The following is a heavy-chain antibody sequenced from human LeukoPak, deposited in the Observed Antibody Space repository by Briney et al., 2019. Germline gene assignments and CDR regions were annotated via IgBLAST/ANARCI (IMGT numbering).Heavy chain of an antibody. CDR1: GGTFSSYA. D-gene: IGHD2-21*02. CDR2: IIPILGIA. CDR3: ARDGSYCGGDCRLHGMDV. Sequence: GASVKVSCKASGGTFSSYAISWVRQAPGQGLEWMGRIIPILGIANYAQKFQGRVTITADKSTSTAYMELSSLRSEDTAVYYCARDGSYCGGDCRLHGMDVWGQGTTVTVSS. J-gene: IGHJ6*02. V-gene: IGHV1-69*04.